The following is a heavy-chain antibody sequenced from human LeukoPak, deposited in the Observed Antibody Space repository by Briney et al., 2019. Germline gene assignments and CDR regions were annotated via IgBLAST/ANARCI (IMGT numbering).Heavy chain of an antibody. CDR2: IYYSGST. J-gene: IGHJ4*02. Sequence: SETLSLTCAVYGGSFSGYYWSWIRQPPGKGLEWIGYIYYSGSTNYNPSLKSRVTISVDTSKNQFSLKLSSVTAADTAVYYCARGAHDYGDYFGYWGQGTLVTVSS. V-gene: IGHV4-59*01. CDR3: ARGAHDYGDYFGY. D-gene: IGHD4-17*01. CDR1: GGSFSGYY.